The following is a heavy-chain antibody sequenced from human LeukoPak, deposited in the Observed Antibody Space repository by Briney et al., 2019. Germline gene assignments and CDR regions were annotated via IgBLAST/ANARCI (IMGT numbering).Heavy chain of an antibody. Sequence: GGSLRLSCEASGFTVSSNYMSWVRQAPGKGLQWVSVIYSNGYTYYVDSVKGRFTISRDNSKNTVSLQMNSLRAEDTAIYYCARDREYYFESWGQGTLVTVSS. V-gene: IGHV3-66*01. CDR2: IYSNGYT. J-gene: IGHJ4*02. CDR3: ARDREYYFES. CDR1: GFTVSSNY.